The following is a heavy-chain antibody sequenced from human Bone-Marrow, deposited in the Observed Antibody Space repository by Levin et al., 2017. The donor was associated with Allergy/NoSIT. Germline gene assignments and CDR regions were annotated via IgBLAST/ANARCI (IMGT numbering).Heavy chain of an antibody. V-gene: IGHV2-5*02. CDR2: IYWDDDK. CDR1: GFSLSTSGVG. Sequence: SGPTLVKPTQTLTLTCTFSGFSLSTSGVGVGWIRQPPGKALEWLALIYWDDDKRYSPSLKSRLTITKDTSKNQVVLTMTNMDPVDTATYYCAHILITIIEGENWFDPWGQGTLVTVSS. D-gene: IGHD3-22*01. CDR3: AHILITIIEGENWFDP. J-gene: IGHJ5*02.